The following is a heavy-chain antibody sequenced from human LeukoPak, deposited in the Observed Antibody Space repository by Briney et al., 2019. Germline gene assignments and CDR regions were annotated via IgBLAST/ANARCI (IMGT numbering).Heavy chain of an antibody. V-gene: IGHV1-2*02. Sequence: GASVKVSCKASGYTFTGYYILWVRQAPGQGLEWMGWVNPNSGGTYYAQKFQGRVTMTRDTSISTVYMELSSLRSEDTAVYYCARDLYYGSGSYFDYWGQGTLVTVSS. J-gene: IGHJ4*02. CDR1: GYTFTGYY. CDR2: VNPNSGGT. D-gene: IGHD3-10*01. CDR3: ARDLYYGSGSYFDY.